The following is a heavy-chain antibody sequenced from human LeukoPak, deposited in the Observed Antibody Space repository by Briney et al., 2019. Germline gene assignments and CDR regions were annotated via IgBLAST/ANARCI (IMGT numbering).Heavy chain of an antibody. J-gene: IGHJ4*02. CDR2: IYYSGST. D-gene: IGHD6-19*01. V-gene: IGHV4-59*01. Sequence: PSETLSLTCTVSGGSISSYYWSWIRQPPGKGLEWIGYIYYSGSTNYNPSLKSRVTISVDTSKNQFSLKLSSVTAADTAMYYCARGMYSSGLVDYWGQGTLVTVSS. CDR3: ARGMYSSGLVDY. CDR1: GGSISSYY.